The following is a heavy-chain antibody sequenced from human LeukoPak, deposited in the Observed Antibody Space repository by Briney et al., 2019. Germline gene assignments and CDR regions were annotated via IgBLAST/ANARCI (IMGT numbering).Heavy chain of an antibody. CDR3: ARNAAVATSRSCFAS. D-gene: IGHD6-19*01. CDR2: THYIENN. J-gene: IGHJ5*01. CDR1: GASISSHY. Sequence: PSETLSLTCSVSGASISSHYWSWVRQPPGKGREWIGFTHYIENNIYNPSLRGGVTTTEEKSKNQHARKLTSVTAADTAVYYCARNAAVATSRSCFASGGQGALAPVS. V-gene: IGHV4-59*08.